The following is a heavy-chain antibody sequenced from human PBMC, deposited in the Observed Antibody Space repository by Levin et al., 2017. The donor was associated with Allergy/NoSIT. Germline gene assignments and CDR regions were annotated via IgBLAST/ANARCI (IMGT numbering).Heavy chain of an antibody. CDR1: GGSVSSTNYY. Sequence: SETLSLTCTVSGGSVSSTNYYWSWIRQPPGKGLEYIGYIFFTGSTNYNPSLESRVTISVDTSKNQVSLRLRSVTAADTAVYYCARVTAGAKLLFELWFDPWGQGTLVTVSS. CDR2: IFFTGST. J-gene: IGHJ5*02. CDR3: ARVTAGAKLLFELWFDP. V-gene: IGHV4-61*01. D-gene: IGHD2-15*01.